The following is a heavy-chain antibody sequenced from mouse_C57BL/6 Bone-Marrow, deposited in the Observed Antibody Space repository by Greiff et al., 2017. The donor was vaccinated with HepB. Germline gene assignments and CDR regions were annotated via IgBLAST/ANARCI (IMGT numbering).Heavy chain of an antibody. D-gene: IGHD2-5*01. V-gene: IGHV1-82*01. CDR3: ARRSNLPKWYFDV. CDR2: IYPGDGDT. Sequence: QVQLQQSGPELVKPGASVKISCKASGYAFSSSWMNWVKQRPGKGLEWIGRIYPGDGDTNYNGKFKGKATLTADKSSSTAYMQLSSLTSEDSAVYFCARRSNLPKWYFDVWGTGTTVTVSS. J-gene: IGHJ1*03. CDR1: GYAFSSSW.